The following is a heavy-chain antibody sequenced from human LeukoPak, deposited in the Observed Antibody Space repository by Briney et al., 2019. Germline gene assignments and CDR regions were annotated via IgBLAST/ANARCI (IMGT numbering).Heavy chain of an antibody. Sequence: APVKVSCKASGYTFTGYYMHWVRQAPGQGLEWMGWINPNSGGTNYAQKFQGRVTMTRDTSISTAYMELSRLRSDDTAVYYCARDGSGWYGGVDYWGQGTLVTVSS. V-gene: IGHV1-2*02. CDR1: GYTFTGYY. J-gene: IGHJ4*02. CDR3: ARDGSGWYGGVDY. CDR2: INPNSGGT. D-gene: IGHD6-19*01.